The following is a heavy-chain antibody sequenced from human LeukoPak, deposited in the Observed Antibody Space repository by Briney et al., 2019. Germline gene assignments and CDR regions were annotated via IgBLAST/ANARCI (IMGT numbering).Heavy chain of an antibody. CDR2: IKQDGSEK. CDR1: GFGFSDAW. J-gene: IGHJ3*02. Sequence: GGSLRLSCAGSGFGFSDAWMSWVRQAPGKGLEWVANIKQDGSEKYYVDSVKGRFTISRDNAKNSLYLQMNSLRAEDTAVYYCARNPPHYDIPDAFDIWGQGTMVTVSS. D-gene: IGHD3-3*01. CDR3: ARNPPHYDIPDAFDI. V-gene: IGHV3-7*01.